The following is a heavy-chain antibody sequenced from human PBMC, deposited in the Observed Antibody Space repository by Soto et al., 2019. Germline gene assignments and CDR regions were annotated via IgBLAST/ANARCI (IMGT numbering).Heavy chain of an antibody. CDR2: ISGSGGSE. Sequence: LRLSCAVSGFTFTSYAMTWVRQAPGKGLEWVSAISGSGGSEFYADSVKGRFTISRDNSKNTLYLQMKSLRAEDTALYYCAKGDTTMITDYYAMDVWGQGTTVTVSS. D-gene: IGHD5-18*01. V-gene: IGHV3-23*01. J-gene: IGHJ6*02. CDR1: GFTFTSYA. CDR3: AKGDTTMITDYYAMDV.